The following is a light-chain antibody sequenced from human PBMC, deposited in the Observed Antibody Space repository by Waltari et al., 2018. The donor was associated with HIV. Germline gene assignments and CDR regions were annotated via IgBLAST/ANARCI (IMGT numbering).Light chain of an antibody. CDR1: SSDVGGYNY. V-gene: IGLV2-14*01. J-gene: IGLJ2*01. CDR2: EVN. CDR3: SSYRRGSTLVV. Sequence: QSALTQPASVSGSPGQSITISCIGTSSDVGGYNYVSWYQQHPGKAPKVIIYEVNRRPSGLSNRFSGSKSGNMASLTISGLQAEDEADYYCSSYRRGSTLVVFGGGTTLTVL.